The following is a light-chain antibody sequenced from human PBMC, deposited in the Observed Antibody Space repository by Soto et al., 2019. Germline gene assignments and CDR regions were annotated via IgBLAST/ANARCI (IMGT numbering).Light chain of an antibody. V-gene: IGLV2-14*01. CDR2: DVS. J-gene: IGLJ3*02. CDR3: TSYTTSSTWV. CDR1: SSDVGAYNF. Sequence: QSALTQPASVSGSPGQSITISCIGTSSDVGAYNFVSWYRQNPGKAPKLMIYDVSNRPSGVSNRFSGSKSGSTASLTISGLQAEDEADYYCTSYTTSSTWVFGGGTKVTVL.